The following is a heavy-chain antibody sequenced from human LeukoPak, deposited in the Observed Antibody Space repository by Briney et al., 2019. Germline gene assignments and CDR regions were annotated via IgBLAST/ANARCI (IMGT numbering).Heavy chain of an antibody. J-gene: IGHJ4*02. CDR1: GFTFDDYS. CDR3: AKARWEPNFDY. CDR2: INENGDIA. Sequence: GGSLRLSCAASGFTFDDYSMHWVRQGPGKSLEWVSLINENGDIAYYGDSVRGRFTVSRDNAKNSLYLQMNSLTAEDTALYYCAKARWEPNFDYWGQGTLVTVSS. D-gene: IGHD1-26*01. V-gene: IGHV3-43*02.